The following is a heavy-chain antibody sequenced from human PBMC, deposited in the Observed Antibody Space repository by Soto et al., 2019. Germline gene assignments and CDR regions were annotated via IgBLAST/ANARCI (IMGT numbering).Heavy chain of an antibody. CDR2: IYPGDSDT. D-gene: IGHD2-15*01. V-gene: IGHV5-51*01. CDR3: ARLILGIGSGYYYYVRYGR. CDR1: GYSFTSYW. J-gene: IGHJ6*02. Sequence: LGESLKISCKGSGYSFTSYWIGWVRQMPGKGLEWMGIIYPGDSDTRYSPSFQGQVTISADKSISTAYLQWSSLKASDTAMYYCARLILGIGSGYYYYVRYGRLGPRDHGHRLL.